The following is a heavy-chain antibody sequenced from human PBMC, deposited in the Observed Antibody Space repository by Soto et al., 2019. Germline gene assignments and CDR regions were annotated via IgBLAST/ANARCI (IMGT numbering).Heavy chain of an antibody. D-gene: IGHD4-17*01. CDR3: AAFPTTVLTQSLGWYFDL. J-gene: IGHJ2*01. Sequence: QMQLVQSGPEVKKPGTSVKVSCKASGFTFTSSAVQWVRQARGQRLEWIGWIVVGSGNTNYAQKFQERVTITRDMSTSTAYMELSSLRSEDTAVYYCAAFPTTVLTQSLGWYFDLWGRGTLVTVSS. CDR1: GFTFTSSA. CDR2: IVVGSGNT. V-gene: IGHV1-58*01.